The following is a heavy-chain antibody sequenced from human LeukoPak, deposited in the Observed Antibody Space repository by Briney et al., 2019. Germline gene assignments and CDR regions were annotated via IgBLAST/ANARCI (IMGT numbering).Heavy chain of an antibody. J-gene: IGHJ4*02. CDR1: GGTFSSYA. CDR2: IIPILCIA. Sequence: GASVKVSCKASGGTFSSYAIRWVRQTPGQGLEGMGRIIPILCIANYPQKFQGRVKITADKSTSTAYMELSSLRSEDTAVYYCARDRVVVVVAATRRAYYFDYWGQGTLVTVSS. D-gene: IGHD2-15*01. V-gene: IGHV1-69*04. CDR3: ARDRVVVVVAATRRAYYFDY.